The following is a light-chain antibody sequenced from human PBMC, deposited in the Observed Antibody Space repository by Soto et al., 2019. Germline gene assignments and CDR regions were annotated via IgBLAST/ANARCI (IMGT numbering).Light chain of an antibody. Sequence: DRVTITCRPSRGIGNALAWYQQKPGTVPKLLIHSASTLQSGVPSRFSGSGSGTDFTLTISSLQPEDVASYYCQKYDSAPTFGSGTKVDIK. J-gene: IGKJ1*01. CDR3: QKYDSAPT. CDR2: SAS. CDR1: RGIGNA. V-gene: IGKV1-27*01.